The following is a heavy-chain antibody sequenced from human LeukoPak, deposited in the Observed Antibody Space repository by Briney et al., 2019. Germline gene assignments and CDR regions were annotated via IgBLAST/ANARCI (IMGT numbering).Heavy chain of an antibody. Sequence: VASVKVSCKAYGYTFTSYYMHWVRQAPGQGLEWMRIINPSGGSTSYAQKFQGRVTMTRDTSTSTVYMELSSLRSEDTAVYYCAREGIKVDAFDIWGQGTMVTVSS. J-gene: IGHJ3*02. CDR1: GYTFTSYY. D-gene: IGHD3-10*01. V-gene: IGHV1-46*01. CDR3: AREGIKVDAFDI. CDR2: INPSGGST.